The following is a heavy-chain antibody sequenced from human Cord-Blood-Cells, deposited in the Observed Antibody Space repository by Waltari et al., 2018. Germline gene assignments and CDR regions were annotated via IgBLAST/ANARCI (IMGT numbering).Heavy chain of an antibody. D-gene: IGHD2-15*01. CDR2: ILLIFGTA. Sequence: VQLVQSGAEVKKPGSSVKVSCKASGGTFSSYAISWVRQAPGQGLEWMGGILLIFGTANYAQKFQGRVTITADESTSTAYMELSSLRSEDTAVYYCAEAYCSGGSCYSYYYGMDVWGQGTTVTVSS. CDR3: AEAYCSGGSCYSYYYGMDV. J-gene: IGHJ6*02. V-gene: IGHV1-69*01. CDR1: GGTFSSYA.